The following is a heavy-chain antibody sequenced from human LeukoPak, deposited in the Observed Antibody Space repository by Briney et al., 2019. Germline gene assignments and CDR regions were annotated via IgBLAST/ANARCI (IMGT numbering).Heavy chain of an antibody. V-gene: IGHV3-20*04. D-gene: IGHD3-10*01. CDR1: GFTFDDYG. CDR3: TRLPDGSGSYYGPFDY. J-gene: IGHJ4*02. CDR2: INWNAGST. Sequence: PGGALRLSCAASGFTFDDYGMSWVRQVPGKGLEWVSGINWNAGSTGYADSVKSRFTISRDNAKNSLYLQMNSLRAEDTALYYCTRLPDGSGSYYGPFDYWGQGTLVTVSS.